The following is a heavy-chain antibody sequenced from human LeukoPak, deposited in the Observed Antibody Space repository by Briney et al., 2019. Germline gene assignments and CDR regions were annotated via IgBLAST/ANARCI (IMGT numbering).Heavy chain of an antibody. CDR2: INPNSGGT. Sequence: ASVKVSCKASGYTFTGYYMHWVRQAPGQGLEWMGWINPNSGGTNYAQKFQGRVTMTRDTSISTAYMELSRLRSDDTAVYYCARGHDSSGYIPAYWGQGTLVTVSS. D-gene: IGHD3-22*01. CDR3: ARGHDSSGYIPAY. CDR1: GYTFTGYY. V-gene: IGHV1-2*02. J-gene: IGHJ4*02.